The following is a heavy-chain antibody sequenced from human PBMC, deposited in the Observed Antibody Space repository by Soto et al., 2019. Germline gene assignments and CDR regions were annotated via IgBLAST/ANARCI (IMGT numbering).Heavy chain of an antibody. CDR1: GYTFTSYA. J-gene: IGHJ6*03. D-gene: IGHD3-3*01. CDR3: ARDRDDFWSGYKSYCYYMDV. V-gene: IGHV1-3*01. Sequence: GSSLKVSCKASGYTFTSYAMHWVRQAPGQRHEWMGWINAGNGNTKYSQKFQGRVTITRDTSASTAYMELSSLRSEDTAVYYCARDRDDFWSGYKSYCYYMDVWGKGTSVTVSS. CDR2: INAGNGNT.